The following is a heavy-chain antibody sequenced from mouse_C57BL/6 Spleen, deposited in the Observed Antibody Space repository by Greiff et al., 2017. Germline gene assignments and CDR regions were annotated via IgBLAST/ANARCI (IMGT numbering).Heavy chain of an antibody. CDR1: GYAFSSSW. Sequence: QVQLQQSGPELVKPGASVKISCKASGYAFSSSWMNWVKQRPGKGLEWIGRIYPGDGDTNYNGKFKGKDTLTADKSSSTAYMQLSSLTSEDSAVYFCARSGGYYYGSSGDFDYWGQGTTLTVSS. CDR3: ARSGGYYYGSSGDFDY. V-gene: IGHV1-82*01. D-gene: IGHD1-1*01. J-gene: IGHJ2*01. CDR2: IYPGDGDT.